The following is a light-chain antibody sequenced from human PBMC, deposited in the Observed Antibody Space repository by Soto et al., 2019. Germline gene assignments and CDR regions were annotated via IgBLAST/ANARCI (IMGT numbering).Light chain of an antibody. J-gene: IGKJ2*01. CDR3: QQYNNWPPYT. CDR1: QSFSSN. Sequence: EIVMTQSPATLSVSPGEKATLSGRASQSFSSNLAWYQQKPGQAPRLLIYGASTRATGIPARFSGSGSGTEFTLTISSLQSEDFAVYYCQQYNNWPPYTFGQGTKLEIK. V-gene: IGKV3-15*01. CDR2: GAS.